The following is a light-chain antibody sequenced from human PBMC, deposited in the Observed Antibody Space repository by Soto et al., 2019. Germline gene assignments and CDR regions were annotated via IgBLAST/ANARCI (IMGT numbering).Light chain of an antibody. CDR3: QPSNSYAWT. CDR2: DAS. CDR1: QSISSW. J-gene: IGKJ1*01. Sequence: DIQMTQSPSTLSASVGDRVTITCRASQSISSWLAWYQQKPGKAAKLLIYDASSLESGVPSRISGSGSGTEFTLTVCGRQPDDFATYYYQPSNSYAWTFCQGTKVDIK. V-gene: IGKV1-5*01.